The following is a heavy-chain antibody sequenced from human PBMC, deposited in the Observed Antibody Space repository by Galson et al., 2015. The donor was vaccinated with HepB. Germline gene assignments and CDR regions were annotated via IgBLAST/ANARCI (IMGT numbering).Heavy chain of an antibody. Sequence: SCKASGGTFSSYAISWVRQAPGQGLEWMGGIIPIFGTANYAQKFQGRVTITADKSTSTAYMELSSLRSEDTAVYYCARVGRGYDSSGYYNWFDPWGQGTLVTVSS. CDR1: GGTFSSYA. J-gene: IGHJ5*02. CDR2: IIPIFGTA. V-gene: IGHV1-69*06. CDR3: ARVGRGYDSSGYYNWFDP. D-gene: IGHD3-22*01.